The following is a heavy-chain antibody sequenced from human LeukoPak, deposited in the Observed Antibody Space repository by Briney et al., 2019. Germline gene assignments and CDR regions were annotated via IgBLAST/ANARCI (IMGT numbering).Heavy chain of an antibody. CDR1: GYSFTSYR. CDR3: ARSYHGGAPRIVQH. V-gene: IGHV5-51*01. Sequence: HGESLQIPCKRSGYSFTSYRIGWVPQMPGKGLEWMGIIYPGDSDTRYSPSFQGQVTISADKSIRTAYLQWSSLKASDTAMYYCARSYHGGAPRIVQHWDPSTLVTVSS. CDR2: IYPGDSDT. J-gene: IGHJ1*01. D-gene: IGHD4-23*01.